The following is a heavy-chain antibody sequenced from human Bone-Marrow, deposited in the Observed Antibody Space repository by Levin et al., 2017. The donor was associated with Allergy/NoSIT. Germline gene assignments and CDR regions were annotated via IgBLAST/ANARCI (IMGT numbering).Heavy chain of an antibody. D-gene: IGHD3/OR15-3a*01. Sequence: GESLKISCAASGFTFSSYAMGWVRQAPGKGLEWVSSISGSAGIRYYADSVKGRFTISRDNSKNTVYLQMNSLRAEDTAVYYCAKDGHLILLELDIWGQGTMVTVSS. J-gene: IGHJ3*02. CDR3: AKDGHLILLELDI. CDR2: ISGSAGIR. CDR1: GFTFSSYA. V-gene: IGHV3-23*01.